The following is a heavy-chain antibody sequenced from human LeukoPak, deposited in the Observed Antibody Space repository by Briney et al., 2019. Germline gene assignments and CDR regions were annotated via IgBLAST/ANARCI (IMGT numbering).Heavy chain of an antibody. J-gene: IGHJ6*02. CDR3: AKEYSSGWAHYYYYGMDV. CDR1: GVTFSNYA. V-gene: IGHV3-23*01. CDR2: ISGSGDRT. D-gene: IGHD6-19*01. Sequence: PGGSLRLSCVVSGVTFSNYAMSWVRQAPGKGLEWISGISGSGDRTDQADSVKGRFTISRDNSKNTLYLQMNSLRAEDTAVYYCAKEYSSGWAHYYYYGMDVWGQGTTVTVSS.